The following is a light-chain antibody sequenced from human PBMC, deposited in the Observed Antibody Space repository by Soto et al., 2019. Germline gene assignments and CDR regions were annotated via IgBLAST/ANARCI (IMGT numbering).Light chain of an antibody. CDR1: SSNIGTCS. V-gene: IGLV1-44*01. CDR2: TTN. Sequence: QSVLTQPHSASGTPGQRVTISCSGSSSNIGTCSVHWFQQLPGTAPKLLISTTNQRPSVVPARFSGSKSGTSASLAISGLQYEDEDDYYCAAWDDSLNGDVFGTGTKLTVL. CDR3: AAWDDSLNGDV. J-gene: IGLJ1*01.